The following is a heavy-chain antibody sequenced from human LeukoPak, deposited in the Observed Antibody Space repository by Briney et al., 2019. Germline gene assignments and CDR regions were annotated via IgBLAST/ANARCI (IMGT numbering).Heavy chain of an antibody. J-gene: IGHJ4*02. V-gene: IGHV4-61*01. CDR3: VREHDWGDFDY. Sequence: SETLSLTCTVSGGSVTTGRYYWSWIRQSPGEGLEWIGYISYRGTTNYNPSLKSRITISVDTSKNQFSLKVISVTAADTAIYYCVREHDWGDFDYWGQGTLVTVSS. CDR1: GGSVTTGRYY. CDR2: ISYRGTT. D-gene: IGHD3-9*01.